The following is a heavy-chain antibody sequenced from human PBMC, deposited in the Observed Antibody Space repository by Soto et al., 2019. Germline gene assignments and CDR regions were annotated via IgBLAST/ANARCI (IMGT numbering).Heavy chain of an antibody. CDR1: GGSFSGYY. D-gene: IGHD3-3*01. J-gene: IGHJ5*02. CDR2: IDHSGYT. CDR3: ARVRDWFDP. V-gene: IGHV4-34*01. Sequence: SETLSLTCAVCGGSFSGYYWNWIRQPPGKGLEWIGEIDHSGYTNYNPSLKSRVTISVDTSKNQFSLRLTSVTAADTAVYYCARVRDWFDPWGQGTLVTVSS.